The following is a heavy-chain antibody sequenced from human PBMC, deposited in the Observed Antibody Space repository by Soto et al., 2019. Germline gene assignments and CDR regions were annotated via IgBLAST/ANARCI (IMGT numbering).Heavy chain of an antibody. CDR1: GFTFSSYW. CDR3: ASDLSGRADV. V-gene: IGHV3-74*02. CDR2: MNEDGGTT. D-gene: IGHD3-10*01. Sequence: EVQLVESGGGLVRPGGSLRLSCAASGFTFSSYWMHWVRQAPGKGLGWVSRMNEDGGTTDYADSVKGRFTISRDNAKNTLYLQMNSLRVEDTAGYYCASDLSGRADVWGQGTTVTVSS. J-gene: IGHJ6*02.